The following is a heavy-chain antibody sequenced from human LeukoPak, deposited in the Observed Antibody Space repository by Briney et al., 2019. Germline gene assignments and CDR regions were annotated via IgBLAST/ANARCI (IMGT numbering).Heavy chain of an antibody. V-gene: IGHV1-46*01. D-gene: IGHD5-12*01. J-gene: IGHJ6*03. Sequence: GASVKVSCKASGYTFTSYYMHWVRQAPGQGLEWMGIINPSGGSTSYAQKFQGRVTMTRDMSTSTVYMELSSLRSEDTAVYYCARDGGGYNGYAVLLYYYMDVWGKGTTVTVSS. CDR3: ARDGGGYNGYAVLLYYYMDV. CDR1: GYTFTSYY. CDR2: INPSGGST.